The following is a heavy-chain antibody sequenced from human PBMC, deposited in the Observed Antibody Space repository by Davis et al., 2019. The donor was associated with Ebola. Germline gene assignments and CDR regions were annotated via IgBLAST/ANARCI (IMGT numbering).Heavy chain of an antibody. J-gene: IGHJ6*02. CDR2: ISGSGGTT. D-gene: IGHD4-17*01. V-gene: IGHV3-23*01. Sequence: GESLKISCAASGFTFSSYAMSWVRQAPGKGLEWVSAISGSGGTTYYADSVKGRFTISRDNSKNTLYLQMNSLKAEDTAVYYCAKRMTTATTWWVYYYGMDVWGQGTTVTVSS. CDR1: GFTFSSYA. CDR3: AKRMTTATTWWVYYYGMDV.